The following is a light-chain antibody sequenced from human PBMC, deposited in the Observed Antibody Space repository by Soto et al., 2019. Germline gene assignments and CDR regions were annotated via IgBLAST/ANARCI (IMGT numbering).Light chain of an antibody. J-gene: IGKJ4*01. V-gene: IGKV3-20*01. CDR1: ETVKKNS. CDR2: GAS. CDR3: QQYAISPLT. Sequence: EIVLTQSPGSVSLSPGERATLSCRASETVKKNSLAWYQQKPGQAPRLLIYGASRRATGIPDSFSGSGSETDFILTISRLEPDNSAVYYCQQYAISPLTFGGGTKLEI.